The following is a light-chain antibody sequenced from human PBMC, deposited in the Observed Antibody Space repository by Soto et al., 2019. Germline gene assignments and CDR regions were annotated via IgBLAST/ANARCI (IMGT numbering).Light chain of an antibody. CDR2: KVS. V-gene: IGKV2D-30*01. Sequence: DVVMTQSPLSLPVTLGQPASISCRSSQSLVYSDGNTYLSWFQQRPGQSPRRLVYKVSNCDSGVPDRFSGSGSGTDFTLKISRAEAEDVGVYYCMQGTHWPYTFGQGTKLEIK. CDR3: MQGTHWPYT. J-gene: IGKJ2*01. CDR1: QSLVYSDGNTY.